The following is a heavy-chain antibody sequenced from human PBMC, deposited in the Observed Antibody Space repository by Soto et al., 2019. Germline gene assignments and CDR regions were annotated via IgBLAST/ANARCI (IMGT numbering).Heavy chain of an antibody. CDR3: ATFPNYYGG. J-gene: IGHJ4*02. CDR2: INDKSNYI. Sequence: GGSLRLSCAASGFTFSTHSMNWVRQAPGKGPEWFSSINDKSNYIFYADSVKGRFTISRDNAKNSLYLQMNSLRDDDTAAYYCATFPNYYGGWGQGTLVTVSS. V-gene: IGHV3-21*06. CDR1: GFTFSTHS.